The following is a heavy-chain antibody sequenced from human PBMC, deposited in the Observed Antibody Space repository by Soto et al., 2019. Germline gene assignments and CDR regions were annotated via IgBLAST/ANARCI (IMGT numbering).Heavy chain of an antibody. J-gene: IGHJ5*01. CDR1: GFTFISYN. CDR2: ISSFSNYM. D-gene: IGHD4-17*01. Sequence: PGGSLRLSCAASGFTFISYNMNWVLQAPGKGLEWVSYISSFSNYMYYTDSVKGRFTISRDNAKNSLYLQMNSLRAEDTAVYYCARARGVEGDYAFWFDPWGQGTLVTVSS. V-gene: IGHV3-21*05. CDR3: ARARGVEGDYAFWFDP.